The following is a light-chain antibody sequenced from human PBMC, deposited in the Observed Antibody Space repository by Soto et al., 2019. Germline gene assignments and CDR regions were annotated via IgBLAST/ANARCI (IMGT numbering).Light chain of an antibody. CDR1: SSNIGNNY. CDR3: AAWDDSLSGPV. V-gene: IGLV1-51*01. J-gene: IGLJ2*01. Sequence: QSVLTQPPSVSAAPGQKVTISCSGSSSNIGNNYVSWYQQLPGTAPKLLIYDNNRRPSGIPDRFSGSKSGTSAFLAITGLRSEDEANYYCAAWDDSLSGPVFGGGTKVTVL. CDR2: DNN.